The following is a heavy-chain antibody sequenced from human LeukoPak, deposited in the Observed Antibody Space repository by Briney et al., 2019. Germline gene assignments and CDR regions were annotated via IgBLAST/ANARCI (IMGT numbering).Heavy chain of an antibody. CDR1: GXTFSSYS. J-gene: IGHJ3*02. CDR2: ISSSSSYI. Sequence: GGSLRLSCAASGXTFSSYSVNWVRQAPGKGLEWVSSISSSSSYIYYADSVKGRFTISRDNAKNSLYLQMNSLRAEDTAVYYCARDQGIAVAGAFDIWGQGTMVTVSS. V-gene: IGHV3-21*01. CDR3: ARDQGIAVAGAFDI. D-gene: IGHD6-19*01.